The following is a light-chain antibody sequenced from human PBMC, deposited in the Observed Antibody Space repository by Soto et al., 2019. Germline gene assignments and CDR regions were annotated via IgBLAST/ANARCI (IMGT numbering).Light chain of an antibody. CDR3: QSYDSSLSGYG. V-gene: IGLV1-40*01. Sequence: QSVLTQPPSVSGAPGQRVTISCTGSSSNIGAGYDVHWYQQLPGTAPKLLIYGNSNRPSGVPDRFSGSKSGTSASLAITGLQVEDEADYYCQSYDSSLSGYGFGTGTKLTV. CDR2: GNS. J-gene: IGLJ1*01. CDR1: SSNIGAGYD.